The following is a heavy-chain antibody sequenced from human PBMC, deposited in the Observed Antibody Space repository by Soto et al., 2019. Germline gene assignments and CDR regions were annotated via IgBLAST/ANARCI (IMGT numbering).Heavy chain of an antibody. V-gene: IGHV3-23*01. Sequence: EVQLLESGGGLVQPGGSLRLSCAASGFTFSSYSMSGVRQVPGKGLEWVSSITGSAGDTYYADSMKGRFTISRDNSENTLFLRVNGLKADHTDIYHCATYSGYGGNPRNAFDIWGQGTLVTVSS. J-gene: IGHJ3*02. CDR3: ATYSGYGGNPRNAFDI. CDR1: GFTFSSYS. D-gene: IGHD4-17*01. CDR2: ITGSAGDT.